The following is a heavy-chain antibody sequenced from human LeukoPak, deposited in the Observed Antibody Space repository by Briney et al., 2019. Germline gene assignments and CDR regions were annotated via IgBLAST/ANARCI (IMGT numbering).Heavy chain of an antibody. J-gene: IGHJ5*02. CDR3: ARGRTTVTTIWFDP. CDR1: GYTFTSYD. CDR2: MNPNSGNT. Sequence: ASVKVSCKASGYTFTSYDINWVRQATGQGLEWMGWMNPNSGNTGYAQKFQGRVTMTRNTSKSTAYMELSSLRSEDTAVYYCARGRTTVTTIWFDPWGQGTLVTVSS. V-gene: IGHV1-8*01. D-gene: IGHD4-17*01.